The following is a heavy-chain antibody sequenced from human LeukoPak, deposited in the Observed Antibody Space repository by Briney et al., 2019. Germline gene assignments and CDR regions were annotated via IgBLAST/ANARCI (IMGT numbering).Heavy chain of an antibody. Sequence: SETLSLTCTVSGGSISNYFWSWIRQPPGKGLEWIGWIYYSGSTNYNPSLKGRVTISVDTSKNQFSLRLSSVTAADTAVYYCARPKIPAGYSYGSFDYWGQGTLVTVSS. D-gene: IGHD5-18*01. V-gene: IGHV4-59*01. CDR3: ARPKIPAGYSYGSFDY. CDR2: IYYSGST. J-gene: IGHJ4*02. CDR1: GGSISNYF.